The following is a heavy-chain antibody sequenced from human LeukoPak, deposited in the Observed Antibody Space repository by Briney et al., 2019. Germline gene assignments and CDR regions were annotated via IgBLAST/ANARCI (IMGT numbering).Heavy chain of an antibody. CDR3: ARAGTYCSSTSCHPRYFDY. CDR2: ISAYNGNT. Sequence: ASVKVSCKASGYTFTSYGISWVRQAPGQGLEWMGWISAYNGNTNYAQKLQGRVTMTTDTSTSTAYMELRSLRSDDTAVYYCARAGTYCSSTSCHPRYFDYWGQGTLVTVSS. J-gene: IGHJ4*02. CDR1: GYTFTSYG. D-gene: IGHD2-2*01. V-gene: IGHV1-18*01.